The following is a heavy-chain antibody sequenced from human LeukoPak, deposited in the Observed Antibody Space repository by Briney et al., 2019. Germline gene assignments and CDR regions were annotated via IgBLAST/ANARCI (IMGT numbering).Heavy chain of an antibody. J-gene: IGHJ4*02. V-gene: IGHV3-74*01. Sequence: GGSLRLSCAATGFTFSSYWMHWVRQAPGKGLVWVSRINSDGRSTSYAESVKGRFTISRDNAKNTLYLQMNSLRAEDTAVYYCVRDVWGDRDSYFDYWGQGTLVTVSS. CDR1: GFTFSSYW. CDR3: VRDVWGDRDSYFDY. CDR2: INSDGRST. D-gene: IGHD2-21*01.